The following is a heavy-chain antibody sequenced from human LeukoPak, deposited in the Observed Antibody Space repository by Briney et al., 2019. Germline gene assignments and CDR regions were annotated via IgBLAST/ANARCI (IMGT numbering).Heavy chain of an antibody. Sequence: EPGVSLRLSCAASGFAVSSNYMSWVRQARGKGLEWVSVVYSGDNTYYAASVRGRFTISRDNSKNTLYLRMNSLRPEDTAGYFCARDAANSIAARYDYWGQGTLVTVSS. D-gene: IGHD6-6*01. CDR1: GFAVSSNY. V-gene: IGHV3-53*01. J-gene: IGHJ4*02. CDR3: ARDAANSIAARYDY. CDR2: VYSGDNT.